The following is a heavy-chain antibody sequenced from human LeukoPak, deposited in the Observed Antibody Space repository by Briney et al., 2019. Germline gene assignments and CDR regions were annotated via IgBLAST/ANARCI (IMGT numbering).Heavy chain of an antibody. CDR1: GGSISSSNFY. J-gene: IGHJ6*02. CDR2: IYYSGST. CDR3: ARILYYYHGMDV. Sequence: SETLSLTCTVSGGSISSSNFYWGWIRQPPGKGLEWIGSIYYSGSTYYNPSLKSRVTISVDTSKNQFSLKLSSVTAADTAVYYYARILYYYHGMDVWGQGTTVTVSS. V-gene: IGHV4-39*01.